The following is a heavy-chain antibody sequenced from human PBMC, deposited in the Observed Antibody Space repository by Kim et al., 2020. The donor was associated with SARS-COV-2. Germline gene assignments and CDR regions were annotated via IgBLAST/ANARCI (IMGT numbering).Heavy chain of an antibody. J-gene: IGHJ4*02. D-gene: IGHD5-12*01. CDR1: GFTFSSYS. Sequence: GGSLRLSCAASGFTFSSYSMNWVRQAPGKGLEWVSSISSSSSYISYADSVKGRFTISRDSAKNSLYLQMNNLRAEDTAVYYCASRGYDYPQHVWGQGTLVTVSS. CDR2: ISSSSSYI. V-gene: IGHV3-21*01. CDR3: ASRGYDYPQHV.